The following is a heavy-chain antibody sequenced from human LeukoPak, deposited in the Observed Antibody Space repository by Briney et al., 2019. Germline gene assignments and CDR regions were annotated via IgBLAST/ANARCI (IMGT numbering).Heavy chain of an antibody. Sequence: PSETLSLTCAVYGGSFSGYYWSWIRQPPGKGLEWIGEINHSGSTNYNPSLKSRVTISVDTSKNQFSLKLSSVTAADTAVCYCARGYCSGGSCYGTYIYYYYYGMDVWGQGTTVTVSS. V-gene: IGHV4-34*01. J-gene: IGHJ6*02. CDR2: INHSGST. D-gene: IGHD2-15*01. CDR1: GGSFSGYY. CDR3: ARGYCSGGSCYGTYIYYYYYGMDV.